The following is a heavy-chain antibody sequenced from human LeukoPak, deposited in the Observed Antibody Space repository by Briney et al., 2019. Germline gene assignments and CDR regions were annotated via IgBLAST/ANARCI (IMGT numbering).Heavy chain of an antibody. D-gene: IGHD4-17*01. Sequence: SETLSLTCTVSGGSISSGTYYWSWIRQPAGKGLEWIGRIYTSGSTNYNPSLKSRVTMSVDTSKNQFSLKLSSVTAADTAVYYCARTTVTTRAYYYYYYMDVWGKGTTVTISS. V-gene: IGHV4-61*02. CDR3: ARTTVTTRAYYYYYYMDV. J-gene: IGHJ6*03. CDR1: GGSISSGTYY. CDR2: IYTSGST.